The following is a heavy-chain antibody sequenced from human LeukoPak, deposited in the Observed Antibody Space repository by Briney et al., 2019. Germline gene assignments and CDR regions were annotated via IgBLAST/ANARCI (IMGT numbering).Heavy chain of an antibody. J-gene: IGHJ4*02. CDR1: GFTFSSYG. CDR2: ISYDGSNK. D-gene: IGHD3-10*01. Sequence: GGSLRLSCAASGFTFSSYGMHWVRQAPGKGLEWVAVISYDGSNKYYADSVKGRFTISRDNSKNTLYLQMNSPRAEDTAVYYCANDLLGGLDYWGQGTLVTVSS. V-gene: IGHV3-30*18. CDR3: ANDLLGGLDY.